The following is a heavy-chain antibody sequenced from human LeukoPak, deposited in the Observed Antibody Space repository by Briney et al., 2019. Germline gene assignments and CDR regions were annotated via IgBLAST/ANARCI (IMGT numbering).Heavy chain of an antibody. D-gene: IGHD3-22*01. CDR2: INHSGST. CDR3: ARPPNYDSSGYAD. J-gene: IGHJ4*02. CDR1: GGSFSGYY. Sequence: SETLSLTCAVYGGSFSGYYWSWLRQPPGKGLEWIGEINHSGSTNYNPSLKSRVTISVNTSKYQFSLKLSSVTAADTAVYYCARPPNYDSSGYADWGQGTLVTVSS. V-gene: IGHV4-34*01.